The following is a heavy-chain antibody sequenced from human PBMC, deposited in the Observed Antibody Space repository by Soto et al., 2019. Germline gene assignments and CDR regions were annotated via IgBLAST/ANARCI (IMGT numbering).Heavy chain of an antibody. V-gene: IGHV3-66*01. CDR1: GFPVTSKN. CDR3: ARDDVHCSGGRCYGVPMDV. Sequence: DVQLVESGGGLFHLGGSLTPPCAGSGFPVTSKNMSWFRQAPGRGREGVSLIQSGGSTFYADSVKGRFSISRDNSKNTVYLQMNSLRAEDTAVYYCARDDVHCSGGRCYGVPMDVWGKGTTVTVSS. J-gene: IGHJ6*03. D-gene: IGHD2-15*01. CDR2: IQSGGST.